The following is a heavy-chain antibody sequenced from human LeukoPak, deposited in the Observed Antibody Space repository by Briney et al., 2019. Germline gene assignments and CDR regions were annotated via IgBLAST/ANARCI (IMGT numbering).Heavy chain of an antibody. CDR1: GFTFSSYW. CDR2: ISSSGSTI. CDR3: ARAHVYSWLFDY. Sequence: GGSLRLSCAASGFTFSSYWMHWVRQAPGKGLEWVSYISSSGSTIYYADSVKGRFTISRDNAKNSLYLQMNSLRAEDTAVYYCARAHVYSWLFDYWGQGTLVTVSS. J-gene: IGHJ4*02. D-gene: IGHD6-13*01. V-gene: IGHV3-48*04.